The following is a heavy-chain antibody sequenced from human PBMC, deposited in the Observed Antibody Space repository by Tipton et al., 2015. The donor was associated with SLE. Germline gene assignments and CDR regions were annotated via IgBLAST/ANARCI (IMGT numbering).Heavy chain of an antibody. V-gene: IGHV1-18*01. CDR3: ARGTGDIRY. Sequence: QLVQSGAEVKKPGASVKVSCKASGYSFTTFAITWVRQAPGQGLEWMGWISTHRNHTSSAQKFQDRLTLTTDKSTNTAYMELRSLKSDDTAVYFCARGTGDIRYWGQGTLVIVSS. CDR1: GYSFTTFA. D-gene: IGHD7-27*01. CDR2: ISTHRNHT. J-gene: IGHJ4*02.